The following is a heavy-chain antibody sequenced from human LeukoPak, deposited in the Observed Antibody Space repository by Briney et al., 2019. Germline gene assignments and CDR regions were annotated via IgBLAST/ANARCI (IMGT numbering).Heavy chain of an antibody. D-gene: IGHD3-22*01. V-gene: IGHV3-74*01. CDR3: ARAPAEIGGYYPEYFRH. CDR1: GFTFSRYW. Sequence: PGGSLRLSCAASGFTFSRYWMHWVRQAPGKGLVWVSRIKSDGSTNYADSVKGRFTISRDNAKNTVSLQMNSLRAEGTGVYYCARAPAEIGGYYPEYFRHWGQGTLVTVSS. J-gene: IGHJ1*01. CDR2: IKSDGST.